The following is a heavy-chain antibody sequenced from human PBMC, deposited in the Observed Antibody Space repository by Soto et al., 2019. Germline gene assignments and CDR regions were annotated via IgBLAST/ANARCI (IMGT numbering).Heavy chain of an antibody. CDR3: ARDPYDSSGYYAYYYYYGMDV. CDR2: TYYRSKWYN. J-gene: IGHJ6*02. V-gene: IGHV6-1*01. Sequence: SPTLSLTCAISGDSVSSNSAAWNWIRQSPSRGLEWLGRTYYRSKWYNDYAVSVKSRITINPDTSKNQFSLQLNSVTPEDTAVYYCARDPYDSSGYYAYYYYYGMDVWGQGTTVTVSS. D-gene: IGHD3-22*01. CDR1: GDSVSSNSAA.